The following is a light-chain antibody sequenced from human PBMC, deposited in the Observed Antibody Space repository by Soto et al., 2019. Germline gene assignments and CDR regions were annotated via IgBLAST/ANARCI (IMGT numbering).Light chain of an antibody. CDR2: KAS. V-gene: IGKV1-5*03. CDR3: QHYDAYPIT. CDR1: QSISSY. J-gene: IGKJ5*01. Sequence: DIQMTQSPSSLSASVGDRVTITCRASQSISSYLNCYQQIPGKAPKLLIYKASILESGVPSRFSGGGSGTEFTLTISSLQPEDFATYYCQHYDAYPITFGQGTRLEIK.